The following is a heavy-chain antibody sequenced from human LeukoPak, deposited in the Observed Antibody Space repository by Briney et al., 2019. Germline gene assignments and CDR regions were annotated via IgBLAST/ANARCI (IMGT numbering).Heavy chain of an antibody. CDR1: GGSISSSSYY. CDR3: ARRRRLYYFDY. CDR2: IYYSGST. J-gene: IGHJ4*02. Sequence: SEALSLTCTVSGGSISSSSYYWGWIRQPPGKGLEWIGSIYYSGSTYYNPSLKSRVTISVDTSKNQFSLKLSSVTAADTAVYYCARRRRLYYFDYWGQGTLVTVSS. V-gene: IGHV4-39*01.